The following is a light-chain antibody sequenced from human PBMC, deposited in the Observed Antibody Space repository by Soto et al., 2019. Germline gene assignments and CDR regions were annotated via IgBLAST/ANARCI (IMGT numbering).Light chain of an antibody. CDR3: CAYAGHNVFDV. V-gene: IGLV2-23*02. Sequence: QSVLTQPASVSGSPGQSITISCTGTSSDVGNYNLVSWYQQHPGKAPKLIIYEVSERPSGVSNRFSGSKSGNTASLTISGLQAEDEADYYCCAYAGHNVFDVFGGGPMLTVL. J-gene: IGLJ2*01. CDR2: EVS. CDR1: SSDVGNYNL.